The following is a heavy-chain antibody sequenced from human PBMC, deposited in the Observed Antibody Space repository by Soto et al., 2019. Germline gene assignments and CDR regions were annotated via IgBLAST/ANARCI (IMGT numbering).Heavy chain of an antibody. J-gene: IGHJ6*02. D-gene: IGHD3-10*02. V-gene: IGHV4-4*02. CDR2: IYHSGST. Sequence: QVQLQESGPGLVKPSGTLSLTCAVSGGSISSSNWWSWVRQPPGKGLEWIGEIYHSGSTNYNPSHKRPVNISVDKSKNQFSLKLSSVTAADTAVYYCASVRGGYYYAMDVWGQGTTVTVSS. CDR1: GGSISSSNW. CDR3: ASVRGGYYYAMDV.